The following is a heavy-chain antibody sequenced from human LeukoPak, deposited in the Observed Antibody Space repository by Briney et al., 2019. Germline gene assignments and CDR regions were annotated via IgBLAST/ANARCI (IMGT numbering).Heavy chain of an antibody. Sequence: HPGGSLRLSCAASGISFNNFGMRWVRQAPGMGLEWVSSISNGGDHNFYADSVRGRFTISRDTSKNTLYLQMDSLRAEDTAVYYCAKVISSYSGFESYWGQGTLVTVSS. J-gene: IGHJ4*02. CDR3: AKVISSYSGFESY. D-gene: IGHD5-12*01. CDR2: ISNGGDHN. CDR1: GISFNNFG. V-gene: IGHV3-23*01.